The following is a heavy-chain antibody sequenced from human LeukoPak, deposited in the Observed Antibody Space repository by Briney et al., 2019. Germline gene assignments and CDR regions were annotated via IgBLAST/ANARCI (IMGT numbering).Heavy chain of an antibody. D-gene: IGHD3-10*01. CDR1: GFSFSSQA. Sequence: WGSLRLSCAVSGFSFSSQAMSWVRQPPGKGLEWIAGISESGDVTFHVDSVKGRFTISRDNSRNTLFLQMDSLRVEDTAVYYCAKDPEFWGQGTLVTVSS. CDR2: ISESGDVT. J-gene: IGHJ4*02. CDR3: AKDPEF. V-gene: IGHV3-23*01.